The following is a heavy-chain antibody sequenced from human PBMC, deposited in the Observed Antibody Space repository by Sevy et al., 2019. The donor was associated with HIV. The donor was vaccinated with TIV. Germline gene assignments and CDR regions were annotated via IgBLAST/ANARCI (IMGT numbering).Heavy chain of an antibody. D-gene: IGHD6-13*01. CDR1: GFSLNNYW. CDR2: INQNGSVK. J-gene: IGHJ4*02. Sequence: GGSLRLSCAASGFSLNNYWMNWVRQAPGKGLEWVANINQNGSVKYYVDSVRGRFTISRDNARNLVSLQMNILRADNTAFYCCGRAIASDGSFWGQGTLVTVSS. CDR3: GRAIASDGSF. V-gene: IGHV3-7*01.